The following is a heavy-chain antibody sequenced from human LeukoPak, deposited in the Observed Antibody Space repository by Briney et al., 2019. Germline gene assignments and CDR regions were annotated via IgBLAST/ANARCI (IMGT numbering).Heavy chain of an antibody. D-gene: IGHD3-22*01. CDR1: GFTFKKCA. CDR3: VKDLYYDNSGYYSGAFDY. V-gene: IGHV3-64D*06. J-gene: IGHJ4*02. CDR2: ITSNGGRT. Sequence: PGGSLRLSCSASGFTFKKCAMHWVRQAPGKGLEYVSAITSNGGRTYYADSVKGRFTISRDNSKNTLFLQMSSLRVEDTAVYYCVKDLYYDNSGYYSGAFDYWGQGTLVTVSS.